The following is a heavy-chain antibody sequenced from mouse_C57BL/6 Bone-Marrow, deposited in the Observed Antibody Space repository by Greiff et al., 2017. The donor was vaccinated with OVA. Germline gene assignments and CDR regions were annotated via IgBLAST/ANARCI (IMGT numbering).Heavy chain of an antibody. J-gene: IGHJ2*01. CDR2: IHPNSGST. CDR3: ARFFITTVVAFDY. Sequence: VQLQQPGAELVKPGASVKLSCKASGYTFTSYWMLWVKQRPGQGLEWIGMIHPNSGSTNYNEKFKSKATLTVDKSSSTAYMQLSSLTSEDSAVYYCARFFITTVVAFDYWGQGTTLTVSS. CDR1: GYTFTSYW. D-gene: IGHD1-1*01. V-gene: IGHV1-64*01.